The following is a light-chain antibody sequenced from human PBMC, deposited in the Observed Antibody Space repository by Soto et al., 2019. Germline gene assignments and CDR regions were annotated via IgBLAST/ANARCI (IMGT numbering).Light chain of an antibody. CDR1: SSDVGSYNL. Sequence: QSALTQPASVSGSPGQSSTISCTGPSSDVGSYNLVSWYQQYPGKAPKLIIFEVFKRPSGVSHRFSGSKSGNTASLTISGLQAEDEANYYCCSYAGRATYVFGGGTKVTVL. J-gene: IGLJ2*01. V-gene: IGLV2-23*02. CDR2: EVF. CDR3: CSYAGRATYV.